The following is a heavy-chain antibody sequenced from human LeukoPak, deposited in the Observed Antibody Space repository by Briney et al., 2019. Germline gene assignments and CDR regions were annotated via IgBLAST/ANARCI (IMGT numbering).Heavy chain of an antibody. CDR1: GVSISSYY. Sequence: SETLSLTCTVSGVSISSYYWSWIRQPPGKGLEWIGYVFYSGSNNYNPSLKSRVTMSLGTSKNQISLKLSSVTAADTAMYYCARHTTVVPPHYFDYWGQGTLVTVSS. CDR2: VFYSGSN. D-gene: IGHD4-23*01. CDR3: ARHTTVVPPHYFDY. J-gene: IGHJ4*02. V-gene: IGHV4-59*08.